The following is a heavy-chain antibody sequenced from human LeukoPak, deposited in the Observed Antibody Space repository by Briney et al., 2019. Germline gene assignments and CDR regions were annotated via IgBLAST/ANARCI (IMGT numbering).Heavy chain of an antibody. CDR3: ARTRGATRGAPYYFDY. Sequence: PSETLSLTCTVSGGSISSSSYYWGWIRQPPGKGLEWIGSIYYSGRTYYNPSLKSRVTISVDTSKNQFSLKLSSVPAADTAVYYCARTRGATRGAPYYFDYWGQGTLVTVSS. D-gene: IGHD3-10*01. J-gene: IGHJ4*02. CDR2: IYYSGRT. V-gene: IGHV4-39*01. CDR1: GGSISSSSYY.